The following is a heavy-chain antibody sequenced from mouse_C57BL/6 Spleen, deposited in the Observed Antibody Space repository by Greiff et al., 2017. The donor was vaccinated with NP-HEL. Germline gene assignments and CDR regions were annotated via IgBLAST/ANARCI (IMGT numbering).Heavy chain of an antibody. V-gene: IGHV1-64*01. J-gene: IGHJ1*03. CDR1: GYTFTSYW. CDR2: IHPNSGST. CDR3: ARDGITTVVHFDV. D-gene: IGHD1-1*01. Sequence: VQLQQPGAELVKPGASVKLSCKASGYTFTSYWMHWVKQRPGQGLEWIGMIHPNSGSTNYNEKFKSKATLTVDKSSSTAYMQLSSLTSEDSAVYYCARDGITTVVHFDVWGTGTTVTVSS.